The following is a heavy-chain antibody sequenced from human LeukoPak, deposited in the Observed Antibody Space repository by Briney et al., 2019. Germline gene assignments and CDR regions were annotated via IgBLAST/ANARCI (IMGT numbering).Heavy chain of an antibody. J-gene: IGHJ4*01. D-gene: IGHD2-8*01. CDR2: IYYSGST. Sequence: SETLCPSPTVSDDSISSSSDYWGWFRQPPGKGLEWLATIYYSGSTYYNPSLKSRDTISVDTSKNQLSLKLSSVTAADTDVYYCERSVDITLLGPWGHGTLVTVSS. CDR3: ERSVDITLLGP. V-gene: IGHV4-39*01. CDR1: DDSISSSSDY.